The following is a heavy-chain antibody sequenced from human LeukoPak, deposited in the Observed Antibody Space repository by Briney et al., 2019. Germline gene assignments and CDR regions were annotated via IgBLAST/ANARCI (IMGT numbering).Heavy chain of an antibody. CDR3: ARPLWFGESDFDY. D-gene: IGHD3-10*01. J-gene: IGHJ4*02. CDR1: GYTFTGYY. Sequence: ASVKVSCKASGYTFTGYYMHWVRQAPGQGLEWMGWINPSSGGTNYAQKFQGRVTMTRDTSISTAYMELSRLRSDDTAVYYCARPLWFGESDFDYWGQGTLVTVSS. CDR2: INPSSGGT. V-gene: IGHV1-2*02.